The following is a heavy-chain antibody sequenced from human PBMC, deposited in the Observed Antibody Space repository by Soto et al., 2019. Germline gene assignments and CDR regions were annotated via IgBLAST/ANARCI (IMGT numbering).Heavy chain of an antibody. Sequence: QVQLQESGPGLVKPSETLSLTCTVSSDSRSSHKWSWIRQPPGKGLEWIGYIDSGGGTSYNPSLRSRVTMSVDTSTLQFTLKLSSVTAADTAVYYCVRQGFGVLHGLVDVWGQGTMVTVSS. CDR1: SDSRSSHK. D-gene: IGHD3-10*01. V-gene: IGHV4-59*08. CDR2: IDSGGGT. CDR3: VRQGFGVLHGLVDV. J-gene: IGHJ6*02.